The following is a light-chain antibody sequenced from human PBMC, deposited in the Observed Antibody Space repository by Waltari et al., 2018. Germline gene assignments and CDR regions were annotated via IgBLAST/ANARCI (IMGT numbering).Light chain of an antibody. CDR1: QIVLYSANNKDY. CDR3: QQYYGVPLT. J-gene: IGKJ4*01. Sequence: DIVMTQSPDFLAVSLGERATIDLKSSQIVLYSANNKDYLAWYQQKPGQPPKLLIYWASTRESGVPDRFSGSGSGTDFTLTISSLQAEDVAVYYCQQYYGVPLTFGGGTKVEIK. V-gene: IGKV4-1*01. CDR2: WAS.